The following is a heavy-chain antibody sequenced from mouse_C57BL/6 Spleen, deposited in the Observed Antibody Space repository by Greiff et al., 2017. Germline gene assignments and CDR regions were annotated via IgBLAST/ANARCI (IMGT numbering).Heavy chain of an antibody. CDR1: GYAFSSSW. CDR3: ATNRGDY. Sequence: VQLQQSGPELVKPGASVKISCKASGYAFSSSWINWVQQRPGKGLEWIGRIYPGGGATNYNGKFTGKATLTAYKSSSTAYMQLSSLTSEDSAVYFCATNRGDYWGQGTSLTVSS. D-gene: IGHD4-1*01. V-gene: IGHV1-82*01. CDR2: IYPGGGAT. J-gene: IGHJ2*02.